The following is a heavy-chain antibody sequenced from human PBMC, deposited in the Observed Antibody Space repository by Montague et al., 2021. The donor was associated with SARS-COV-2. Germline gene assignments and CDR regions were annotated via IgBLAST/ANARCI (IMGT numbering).Heavy chain of an antibody. D-gene: IGHD3-22*01. V-gene: IGHV4-38-2*01. CDR2: IYYSGTT. CDR3: GSDTTAYCRFDY. Sequence: SETLSLTCAVSGGSLSTRHYWSWVRQPPGKDLEWIGTIYYSGTTHYNPSLRSRVTISLDTSKNQVSLRLTSVTAADTAFYYCGSDTTAYCRFDYWGRGTLVTVSS. CDR1: GGSLSTRHY. J-gene: IGHJ4*02.